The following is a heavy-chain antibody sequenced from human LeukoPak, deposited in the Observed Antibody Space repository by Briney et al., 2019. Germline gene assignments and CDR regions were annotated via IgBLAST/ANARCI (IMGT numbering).Heavy chain of an antibody. Sequence: ASVKVSCKTSGYTFINYGLSWVRQAPGQGLEWMGWISTYNGHTNYAQKLQGRVTMTTDTSTSTAYMELKSLRADDTALYHCVKSREASIWYSLGDYWGQGSLVTVS. CDR1: GYTFINYG. J-gene: IGHJ4*02. CDR2: ISTYNGHT. V-gene: IGHV1-18*01. D-gene: IGHD2-21*02. CDR3: VKSREASIWYSLGDY.